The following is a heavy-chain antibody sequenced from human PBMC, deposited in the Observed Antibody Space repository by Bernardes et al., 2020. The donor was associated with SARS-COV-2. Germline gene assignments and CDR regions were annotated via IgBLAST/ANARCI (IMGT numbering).Heavy chain of an antibody. V-gene: IGHV4-34*01. Sequence: ETLSLTCAVHGGSFSGYRWSWIRQSPGKGLEWIGEINHSGTTNYNSSLKSRVTISVDTPTKQFSLKLSSVTAADTAVYYCARGWELRNGMDIWGRGTTVTVSS. CDR2: INHSGTT. CDR1: GGSFSGYR. D-gene: IGHD3-16*01. J-gene: IGHJ6*02. CDR3: ARGWELRNGMDI.